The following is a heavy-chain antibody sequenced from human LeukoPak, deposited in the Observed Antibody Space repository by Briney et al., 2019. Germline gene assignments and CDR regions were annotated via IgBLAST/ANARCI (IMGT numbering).Heavy chain of an antibody. CDR2: ISYDGSNK. D-gene: IGHD2-21*02. J-gene: IGHJ4*02. Sequence: GGSLRLSCAASGFTFSSYAMHWVRQAPGKGLEWVAVISYDGSNKYYADSVKGRFTISRDNSKNTLYLQMNSLRAEDTAVYYCAREAIVVVTAIDYWGQGTLVTVSS. CDR3: AREAIVVVTAIDY. CDR1: GFTFSSYA. V-gene: IGHV3-30-3*01.